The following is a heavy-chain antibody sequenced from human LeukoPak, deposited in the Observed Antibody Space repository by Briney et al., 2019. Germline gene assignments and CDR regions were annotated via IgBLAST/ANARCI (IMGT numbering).Heavy chain of an antibody. CDR3: AREGSTSGTNWFDP. CDR1: DCSITSDYY. J-gene: IGHJ5*02. V-gene: IGHV4-38-2*02. Sequence: SETLSLTCAVSDCSITSDYYWGWIRQPPGKGLEWIGSIYHSGTTDYNPSLKSRVTISVDTSKNQFSLKLTSVTAADTAVYYCAREGSTSGTNWFDPWGQGNLVTVSS. D-gene: IGHD3-10*01. CDR2: IYHSGTT.